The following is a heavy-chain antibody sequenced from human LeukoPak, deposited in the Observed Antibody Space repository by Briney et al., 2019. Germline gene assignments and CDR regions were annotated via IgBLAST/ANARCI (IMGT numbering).Heavy chain of an antibody. Sequence: GGSLRLSCAASEFSFSNYNMHWVRQAPGKGLEWVSSISHSSGYIYYADSVKGRFTISRDNSKNTLDLQMNSLRTEDTAVYYCAKDVVPGAAYFDYWGQGTLVTVSS. CDR1: EFSFSNYN. V-gene: IGHV3-21*01. CDR3: AKDVVPGAAYFDY. D-gene: IGHD2-15*01. CDR2: ISHSSGYI. J-gene: IGHJ4*02.